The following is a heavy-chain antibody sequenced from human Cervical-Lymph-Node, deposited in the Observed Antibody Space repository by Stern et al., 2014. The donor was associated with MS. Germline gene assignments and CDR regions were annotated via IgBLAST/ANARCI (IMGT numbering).Heavy chain of an antibody. V-gene: IGHV4-59*01. CDR1: GGSISSYY. Sequence: MQLVESGPGLVKPSETLSLTCSVSGGSISSYYWSWIRQPPGKGLEGIGYIYDSGSTNYNPSLKSRVTISIDTSKNQFSLKLSSVTAADTAVYYCARAPSNYDILTGYYRHNGMDVWGQGTTVTVSS. CDR3: ARAPSNYDILTGYYRHNGMDV. CDR2: IYDSGST. D-gene: IGHD3-9*01. J-gene: IGHJ6*02.